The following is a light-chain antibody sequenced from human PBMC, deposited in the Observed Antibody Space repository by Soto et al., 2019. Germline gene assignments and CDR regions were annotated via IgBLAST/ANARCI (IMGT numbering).Light chain of an antibody. V-gene: IGLV1-40*01. J-gene: IGLJ1*01. CDR2: GDN. Sequence: QSVLTQTPSVSGAPRQRVSISCTGSTSNIGAPYDVHWYQHLPGTAPKLLIYGDNNRPSGVPDRFSGSKSGTSASLAITRLQAEDEADYYCQSYDISLHNYVFGTGTKVTVL. CDR3: QSYDISLHNYV. CDR1: TSNIGAPYD.